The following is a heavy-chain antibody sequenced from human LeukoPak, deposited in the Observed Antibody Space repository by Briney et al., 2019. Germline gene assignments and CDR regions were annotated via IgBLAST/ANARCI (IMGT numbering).Heavy chain of an antibody. V-gene: IGHV3-21*01. J-gene: IGHJ4*02. D-gene: IGHD3-10*01. CDR2: ISSSSSYI. Sequence: GGSLRLSCAASGFTFSSYSINWVRQAPGKGLEWVSSISSSSSYIYYADSVKGRFTISRDNAKNSLYLQMNSLRAEDTAVYYCASGITMVRGPSGDYWGQGTLVTVSS. CDR3: ASGITMVRGPSGDY. CDR1: GFTFSSYS.